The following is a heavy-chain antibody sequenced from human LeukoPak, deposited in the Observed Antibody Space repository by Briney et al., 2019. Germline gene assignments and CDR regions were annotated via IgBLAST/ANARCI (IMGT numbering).Heavy chain of an antibody. Sequence: GGSLTLSCAASGFTFNNYAMNWVRQAPGKGLEWVSYISSSSSYIYYADSVKGRFTISRDNAKNSLYLQMNSLRAEDTAVYYCARDQLSDGYYFDYWGQGTLVTVSS. J-gene: IGHJ4*02. CDR2: ISSSSSYI. V-gene: IGHV3-21*05. D-gene: IGHD1-1*01. CDR1: GFTFNNYA. CDR3: ARDQLSDGYYFDY.